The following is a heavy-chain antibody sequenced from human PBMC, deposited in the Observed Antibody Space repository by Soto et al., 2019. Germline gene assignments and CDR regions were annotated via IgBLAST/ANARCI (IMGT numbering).Heavy chain of an antibody. J-gene: IGHJ4*02. CDR3: AIHRNWNVDY. Sequence: QLQLQESGPGLVKPSETLSLTCTVSGGSIRSSTYQWGWMRQPPGRGLEWIGSAYYSESTYYGPSLKSRVTISVDTSKNQFSLRVSSVTAADTAVYYCAIHRNWNVDYWGQGTLVTVSS. V-gene: IGHV4-39*01. CDR2: AYYSEST. D-gene: IGHD1-1*01. CDR1: GGSIRSSTYQ.